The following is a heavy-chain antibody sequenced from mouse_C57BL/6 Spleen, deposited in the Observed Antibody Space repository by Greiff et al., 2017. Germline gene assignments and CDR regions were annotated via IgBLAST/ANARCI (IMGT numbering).Heavy chain of an antibody. CDR2: INPNNGGT. V-gene: IGHV1-18*01. J-gene: IGHJ4*01. CDR3: ARKSSYYAMDY. CDR1: GYTFTDSN. Sequence: VQLQQSGPELVKPGASVKIPCKASGYTFTDSNMDWVKQSHGKSLEWIGDINPNNGGTIYNQKFKGKATLTVDKSYSTAYMALRSLTSEDTAVYYCARKSSYYAMDYWGQGTSVTVSS.